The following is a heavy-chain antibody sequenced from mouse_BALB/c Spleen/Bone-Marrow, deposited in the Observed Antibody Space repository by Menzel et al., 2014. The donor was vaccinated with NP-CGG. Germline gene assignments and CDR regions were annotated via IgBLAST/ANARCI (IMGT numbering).Heavy chain of an antibody. CDR3: VRLALDDGSYYWQFDV. J-gene: IGHJ1*01. Sequence: EVKLMESGPGLVKPSQSLSLTCSVTGYSITSGYYWNWIRQFPENKLEWMGYISYDGRKKYNPSLKNRFSITRDTSKNQFFLRLNSVTTEDTATYYCVRLALDDGSYYWQFDVWGAGTTVTVSS. CDR2: ISYDGRK. V-gene: IGHV3-6*02. D-gene: IGHD2-3*01. CDR1: GYSITSGYY.